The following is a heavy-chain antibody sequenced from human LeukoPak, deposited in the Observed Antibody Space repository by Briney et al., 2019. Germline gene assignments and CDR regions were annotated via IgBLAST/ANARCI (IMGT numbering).Heavy chain of an antibody. CDR1: GFIFKNYG. D-gene: IGHD1-26*01. CDR2: ISDTGGST. Sequence: ESGGSLRLSGAASGFIFKNYGMSWVRQAPGKGLDWVSSISDTGGSTYYADSVKGRFTISRDNSKNTLYLRMSSLRAEDTAVYYCAEEVGTTYPTFDYWGQGTLVTVSS. CDR3: AEEVGTTYPTFDY. J-gene: IGHJ4*02. V-gene: IGHV3-23*01.